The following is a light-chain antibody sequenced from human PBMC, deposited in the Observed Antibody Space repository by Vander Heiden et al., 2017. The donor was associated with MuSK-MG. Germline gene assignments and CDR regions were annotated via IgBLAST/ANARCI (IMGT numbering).Light chain of an antibody. V-gene: IGLV1-44*01. CDR2: SDDN. CDR1: SSNIGSNP. J-gene: IGLJ3*02. Sequence: QSVLTQPPSASGTPGQRVTISCSGSSSNIGSNPVNWYQQLPGTAPKLLIYSDDNQRPSGVPDRFSGSKSGTSASLAISGLQSEDEADYYCATWDDSLKGPVFGGGTKLTV. CDR3: ATWDDSLKGPV.